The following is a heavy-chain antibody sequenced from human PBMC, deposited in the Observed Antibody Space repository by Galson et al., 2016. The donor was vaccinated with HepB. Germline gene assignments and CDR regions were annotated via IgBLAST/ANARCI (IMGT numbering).Heavy chain of an antibody. CDR1: RFNFGGYA. CDR2: ISGTGGTT. CDR3: ARGADDYHSSGYAFEF. D-gene: IGHD3-22*01. J-gene: IGHJ4*02. V-gene: IGHV3-23*01. Sequence: SLRLSCAASRFNFGGYAMSWVRQAPGKGLEWVSGISGTGGTTYYADSVKGRFTISRDNGKNSLYLQMTSLRAEDTAVYYCARGADDYHSSGYAFEFGGQGTLVTVSS.